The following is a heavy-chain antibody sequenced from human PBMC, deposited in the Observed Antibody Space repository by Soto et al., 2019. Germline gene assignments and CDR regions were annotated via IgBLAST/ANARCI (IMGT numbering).Heavy chain of an antibody. Sequence: PSETLSLTCAVSGSSISSSNSWSWVRQPPGKGLEWIGEIYHSGSTNYNPSLKSRVTISVDKSKNQFSLKLSSVTAADTAVYYCARSDGPPYSSGWYPLDYYGMDVWGQGTTVTVSS. J-gene: IGHJ6*02. CDR1: GSSISSSNS. CDR3: ARSDGPPYSSGWYPLDYYGMDV. CDR2: IYHSGST. D-gene: IGHD6-19*01. V-gene: IGHV4-4*02.